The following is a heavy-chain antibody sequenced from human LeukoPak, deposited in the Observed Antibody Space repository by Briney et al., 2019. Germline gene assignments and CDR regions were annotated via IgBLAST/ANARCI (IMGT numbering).Heavy chain of an antibody. J-gene: IGHJ4*02. V-gene: IGHV3-30*02. CDR3: ARERGYTSGWYRTDTFDY. CDR1: GFTFSSYG. Sequence: PGGSLRLSCAASGFTFSSYGMHWVRQAPGKGLDWVAFIRYDGRNKYYADSVKGRFTISRDNARKSLYLQMNSLRAEDTAVYYCARERGYTSGWYRTDTFDYWGQGTLVTVSS. D-gene: IGHD6-19*01. CDR2: IRYDGRNK.